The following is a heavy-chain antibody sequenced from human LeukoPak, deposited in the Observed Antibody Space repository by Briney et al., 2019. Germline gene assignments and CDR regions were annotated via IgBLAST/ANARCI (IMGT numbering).Heavy chain of an antibody. CDR1: GFTFSSYS. V-gene: IGHV3-21*01. Sequence: GGSLRLSCAASGFTFSSYSMNWVRQAPGKGLEWVSSISSSSSYIYYADSVKGRFTISRDNAKNSLYLQMNSLRAEDTAVYYCARDSFGRGYYYYYYYMDVWGKGTTVTISS. J-gene: IGHJ6*03. CDR2: ISSSSSYI. CDR3: ARDSFGRGYYYYYYYMDV. D-gene: IGHD3-10*01.